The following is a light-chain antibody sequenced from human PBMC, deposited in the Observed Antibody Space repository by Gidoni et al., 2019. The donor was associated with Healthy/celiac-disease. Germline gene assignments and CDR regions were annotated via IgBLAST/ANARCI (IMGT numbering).Light chain of an antibody. V-gene: IGKV1-27*01. CDR2: AAS. J-gene: IGKJ2*01. CDR3: QKYNSAPQAYT. Sequence: DIQMTQSPSSLSASVGDRVTITCRASQGISNYLAWYQQKPGKVPKLLIYAASTLQSGVPSRFSGSGSGTDFTLTISSLQPEDVATYYGQKYNSAPQAYTFGQGTKLEIK. CDR1: QGISNY.